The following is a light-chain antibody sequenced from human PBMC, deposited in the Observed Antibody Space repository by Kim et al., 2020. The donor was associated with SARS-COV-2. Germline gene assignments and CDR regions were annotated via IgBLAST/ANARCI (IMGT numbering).Light chain of an antibody. J-gene: IGLJ1*01. CDR1: RLGDKY. Sequence: GSPGQTASITCSGGRLGDKYACRYQQKAGQSPILVIYQTDKRPSGIPARFSGSNSGNTATLTISGTQTMDEADYYCQAWDSDIAIFGTGTKVTVL. CDR2: QTD. V-gene: IGLV3-1*01. CDR3: QAWDSDIAI.